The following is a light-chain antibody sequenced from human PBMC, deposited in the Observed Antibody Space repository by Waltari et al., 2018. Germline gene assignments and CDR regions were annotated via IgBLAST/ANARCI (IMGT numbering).Light chain of an antibody. CDR3: CSYAGRSTLV. J-gene: IGLJ3*02. Sequence: QSALTQPASVSGSPGQSITISCTGTSSDVGSYNLVSWYQQHPGKAPKLMIYEGSKRPSGVSNRFSGSKSGNTASLTSSGLQAEDEADYYCCSYAGRSTLVFGGGTKLTVL. CDR2: EGS. V-gene: IGLV2-23*01. CDR1: SSDVGSYNL.